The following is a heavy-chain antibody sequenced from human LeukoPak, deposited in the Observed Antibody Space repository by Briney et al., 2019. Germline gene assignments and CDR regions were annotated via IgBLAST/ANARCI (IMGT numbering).Heavy chain of an antibody. V-gene: IGHV3-33*01. CDR1: GFTFSSYG. Sequence: GGSLRLSCAASGFTFSSYGMHWVRQAPGKGLEWVAVIWYDGSNKYYADSVKGRFTISRDNSKNTLYLQMSSLRAEDTAVYYCASTHYYYDSSGYYLDYWGQGTLVTVSS. J-gene: IGHJ4*02. D-gene: IGHD3-22*01. CDR3: ASTHYYYDSSGYYLDY. CDR2: IWYDGSNK.